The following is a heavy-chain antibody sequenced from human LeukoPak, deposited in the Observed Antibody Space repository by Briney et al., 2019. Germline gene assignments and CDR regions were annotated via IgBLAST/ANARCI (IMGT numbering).Heavy chain of an antibody. D-gene: IGHD5-12*01. J-gene: IGHJ4*02. CDR3: ARVGTPGYSGYDH. CDR2: IYYSGRT. CDR1: GASVSSGGYY. Sequence: PSQTLSLTCTVSGASVSSGGYYWSWIRQYPGKGLEWIGSIYYSGRTYYNPSLKSRVTTSIDTSRNQFSLKLSSVTAADTAVYYCARVGTPGYSGYDHWGQGTLVTVSS. V-gene: IGHV4-31*03.